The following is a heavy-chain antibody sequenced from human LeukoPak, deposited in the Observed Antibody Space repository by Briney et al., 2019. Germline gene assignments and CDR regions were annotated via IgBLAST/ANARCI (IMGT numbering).Heavy chain of an antibody. CDR3: ARDRAERNWTYHTLFDS. D-gene: IGHD1-7*01. V-gene: IGHV3-74*01. J-gene: IGHJ4*02. CDR2: INGDERSR. CDR1: GFTFGDYW. Sequence: GGSLRLSCEVSGFTFGDYWMHWVRQPPGKGLVWVSPINGDERSRAYADSVKGRFTISRDNSKNTLYLQMNSLRVEDTGTYYCARDRAERNWTYHTLFDSWGQGTPVIVSS.